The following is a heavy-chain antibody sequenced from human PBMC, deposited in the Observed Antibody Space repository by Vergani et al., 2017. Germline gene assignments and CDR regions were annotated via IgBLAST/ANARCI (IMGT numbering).Heavy chain of an antibody. CDR2: IYYSENK. CDR1: GGSITYGAFY. J-gene: IGHJ6*02. V-gene: IGHV4-39*07. CDR3: ARDRPHYYGSGSSPPYYYGMDV. Sequence: QVQLQESGPGLVKPSETLSLTCTVSGGSITYGAFYWGWIRQSPGKGLEWIGSIYYSENKFYNPSLESRVTLSIDTTKNQFSLKLSSVTAADTAVYYCARDRPHYYGSGSSPPYYYGMDVWGQGTTVTVSS. D-gene: IGHD3-10*01.